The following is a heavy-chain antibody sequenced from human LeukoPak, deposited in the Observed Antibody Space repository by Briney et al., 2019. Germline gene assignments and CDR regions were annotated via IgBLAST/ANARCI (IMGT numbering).Heavy chain of an antibody. V-gene: IGHV5-51*01. D-gene: IGHD3-10*01. Sequence: GESLKISCQGSGFTFTKNWIGWVRQMPGKGLEWMGIIYPGDSDTRYSLSFQGQVTISADKSIRTAYLQWTSLKASDTAMYFCARQGDLVRGLSTGGLNLGGKGKMVTVSS. J-gene: IGHJ3*01. CDR3: ARQGDLVRGLSTGGLNL. CDR1: GFTFTKNW. CDR2: IYPGDSDT.